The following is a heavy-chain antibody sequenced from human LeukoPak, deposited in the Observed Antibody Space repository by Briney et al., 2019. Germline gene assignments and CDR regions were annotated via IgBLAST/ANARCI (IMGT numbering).Heavy chain of an antibody. Sequence: SGGSLRLPCAASGFTFTSSSMHWVRQAPGKGLEWVAVISYDIYSKYYADSVRGRFTISRDNPENTLYLQMNSLRGEDTAVYYCARDAWSVRSYFDYWGQGTLVTVSS. V-gene: IGHV3-30*04. J-gene: IGHJ4*02. CDR1: GFTFTSSS. CDR2: ISYDIYSK. CDR3: ARDAWSVRSYFDY. D-gene: IGHD2-8*01.